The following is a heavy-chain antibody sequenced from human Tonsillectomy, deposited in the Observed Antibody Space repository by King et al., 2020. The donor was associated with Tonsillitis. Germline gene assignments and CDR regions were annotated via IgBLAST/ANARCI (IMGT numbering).Heavy chain of an antibody. Sequence: HVQLVESGAEVKKPGSSVKVSCKASGGTFSSYAYSWVRQAPGQGLEWMGGVIPMFGTINYAVKFQGRVTITADDSTSTAYMELSSLRFDDTAVYYCARDSYGGESQLLPLDSWGQGTLVTVAS. V-gene: IGHV1-69*01. CDR1: GGTFSSYA. CDR2: VIPMFGTI. D-gene: IGHD3-10*01. CDR3: ARDSYGGESQLLPLDS. J-gene: IGHJ4*02.